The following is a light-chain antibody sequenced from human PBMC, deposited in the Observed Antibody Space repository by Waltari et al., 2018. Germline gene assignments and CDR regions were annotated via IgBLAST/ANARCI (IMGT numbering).Light chain of an antibody. CDR1: QSVSSN. J-gene: IGKJ1*01. V-gene: IGKV3-15*01. Sequence: EIVMTQSPATLSVSPGERGTLSCRPSQSVSSNLAWYSQKPGQAHRLPINAESTRATGIPARXGGSGSGTEFTLTISSMQSEDFAVYYCQQYNNWPPTWTFGQGTKVEIK. CDR3: QQYNNWPPTWT. CDR2: AES.